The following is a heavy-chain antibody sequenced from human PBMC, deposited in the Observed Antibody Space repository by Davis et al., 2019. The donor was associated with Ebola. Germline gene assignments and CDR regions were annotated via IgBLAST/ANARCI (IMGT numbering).Heavy chain of an antibody. Sequence: GESLKISCNGSGYSFTSYWISWVRQMPGKGLEWMGRIDPSDSYTNYSPSFQGHVTISADKSISTAYLQWSSLKASDTAMYYCAGSRYYYYGMDVWGQGTTVTVSS. V-gene: IGHV5-10-1*01. CDR2: IDPSDSYT. CDR1: GYSFTSYW. J-gene: IGHJ6*02. CDR3: AGSRYYYYGMDV.